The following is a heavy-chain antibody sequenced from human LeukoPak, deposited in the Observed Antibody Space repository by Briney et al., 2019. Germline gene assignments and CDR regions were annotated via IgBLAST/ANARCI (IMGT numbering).Heavy chain of an antibody. J-gene: IGHJ4*02. D-gene: IGHD6-19*01. CDR3: ARDVTVGYNSGWYDY. CDR2: VNPNNGGT. CDR1: GYTFTAYF. V-gene: IGHV1-2*06. Sequence: ASVKVSCKPSGYTFTAYFIHWVREAPAQGLEWMGRVNPNNGGTNYAQRFQGRVTMTRDTSISTAYMELSSLRSDDTAVYYCARDVTVGYNSGWYDYWGQATLVTVSS.